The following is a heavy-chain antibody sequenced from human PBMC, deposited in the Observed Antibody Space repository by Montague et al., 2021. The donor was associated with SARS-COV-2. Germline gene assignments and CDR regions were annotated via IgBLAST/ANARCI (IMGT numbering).Heavy chain of an antibody. CDR2: VYFSGTT. V-gene: IGHV4-59*08. J-gene: IGHJ4*02. CDR1: GDSISTYY. D-gene: IGHD2-15*01. CDR3: ARHATATPSFFDF. Sequence: SETLSLTCTVSGDSISTYYWAWIRQPPNKGLEWIGNVYFSGTTNYNPSLKSRVTISVDTSKNQFSLTLNSVTAADTAVYYCARHATATPSFFDFWGQGTLVTVSS.